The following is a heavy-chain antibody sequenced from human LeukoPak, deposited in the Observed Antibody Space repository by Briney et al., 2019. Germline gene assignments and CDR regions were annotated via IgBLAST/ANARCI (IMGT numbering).Heavy chain of an antibody. Sequence: ASVKVSCKASGYTFTSYYMHWVRQAPEQGLEWMGIINPSGGSTSYAQKFQGRVTMTRDMSTSTVYMELSSLRSEDTAVYYCARRANDYGDYDYYYYMDVWGKGTTVTVSS. D-gene: IGHD4-17*01. CDR2: INPSGGST. V-gene: IGHV1-46*01. CDR3: ARRANDYGDYDYYYYMDV. CDR1: GYTFTSYY. J-gene: IGHJ6*03.